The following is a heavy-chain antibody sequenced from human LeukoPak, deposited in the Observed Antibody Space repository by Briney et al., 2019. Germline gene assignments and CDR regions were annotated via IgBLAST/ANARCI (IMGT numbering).Heavy chain of an antibody. V-gene: IGHV3-23*01. CDR3: AKEKKSGGWPIDY. CDR1: GFTFSTYA. Sequence: GGSLRLSCAASGFTFSTYAMTWVRQAPGKGLEWVSGISNGGDYTYYADSVKGRFIISRDNSKSTLYLQMNSLRADDTAVYHCAKEKKSGGWPIDYWGQGALVTVSS. CDR2: ISNGGDYT. D-gene: IGHD2-15*01. J-gene: IGHJ4*02.